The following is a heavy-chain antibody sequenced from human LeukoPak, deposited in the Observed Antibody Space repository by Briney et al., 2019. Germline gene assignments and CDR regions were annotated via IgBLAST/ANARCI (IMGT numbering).Heavy chain of an antibody. CDR1: GGTFSSYA. Sequence: SVKVSCKASGGTFSSYAISWVRQDPGQGLEWMGGIIPIFGTASYAQKFQGRVTITTDESTSTAYMELSSLRSEDTAVYYCARGAYYYDSSGLAPFDYWGQGTLVTVSS. V-gene: IGHV1-69*05. J-gene: IGHJ4*02. CDR2: IIPIFGTA. CDR3: ARGAYYYDSSGLAPFDY. D-gene: IGHD3-22*01.